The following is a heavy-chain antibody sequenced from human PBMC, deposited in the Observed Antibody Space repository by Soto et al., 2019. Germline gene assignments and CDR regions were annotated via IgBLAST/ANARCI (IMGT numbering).Heavy chain of an antibody. D-gene: IGHD6-13*01. CDR2: IWFDGATK. Sequence: GGSLRLSCAASGFTFSDYAMHWVRQAPGKGLEWVASIWFDGATKYYADSVKGRFTISRDNSKNTVYLQMNSLRAEDSALYHCGRGGFSTNWRFDYWGQGTLVTVSS. J-gene: IGHJ4*02. V-gene: IGHV3-33*01. CDR1: GFTFSDYA. CDR3: GRGGFSTNWRFDY.